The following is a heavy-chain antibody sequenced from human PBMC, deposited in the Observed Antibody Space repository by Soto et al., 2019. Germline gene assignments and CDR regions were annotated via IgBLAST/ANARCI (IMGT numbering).Heavy chain of an antibody. D-gene: IGHD4-4*01. V-gene: IGHV4-59*01. CDR3: ARVSMSTVSWGFDP. J-gene: IGHJ5*02. Sequence: ETLALTCAVSGDSITSNHWNWIRQPPGRGLEWIGYIYNSGTTKYNPSLKSRVIISVDTSKNQLSLKLSSVTAADTAVYYCARVSMSTVSWGFDPWGQGTLVTVYS. CDR2: IYNSGTT. CDR1: GDSITSNH.